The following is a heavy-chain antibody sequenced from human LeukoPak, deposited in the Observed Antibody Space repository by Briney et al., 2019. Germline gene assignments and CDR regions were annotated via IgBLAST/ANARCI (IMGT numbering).Heavy chain of an antibody. D-gene: IGHD1-1*01. CDR1: GGTFGSYA. Sequence: GASVKVSCKASGGTFGSYAISWVRQAPGQGLEWMGGIIPIFGTANYAQKFQGRVTITADESTSTAYMELSSLRSEDTAVYYCVPRSRGTGAFDIWGQGTMVTVSS. CDR2: IIPIFGTA. J-gene: IGHJ3*02. CDR3: VPRSRGTGAFDI. V-gene: IGHV1-69*13.